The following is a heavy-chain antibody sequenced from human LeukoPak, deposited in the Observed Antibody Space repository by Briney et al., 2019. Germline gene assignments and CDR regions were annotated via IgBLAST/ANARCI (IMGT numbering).Heavy chain of an antibody. CDR2: ISGSGGST. D-gene: IGHD3-3*01. CDR1: GFIFSSYA. CDR3: AKQGSYDFWSGYYIDY. V-gene: IGHV3-23*01. J-gene: IGHJ4*02. Sequence: PGGSLRLSCAASGFIFSSYAMSWVRQAPGKGLEWVSAISGSGGSTYYADSVKGRFTISRDNSKNTLYLQMNSLRAEDTAVYYCAKQGSYDFWSGYYIDYWGQGTLVTVSS.